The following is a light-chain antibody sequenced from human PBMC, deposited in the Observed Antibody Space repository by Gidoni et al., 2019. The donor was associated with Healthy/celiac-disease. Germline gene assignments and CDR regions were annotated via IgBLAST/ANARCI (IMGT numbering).Light chain of an antibody. CDR1: SSDVGGYNY. J-gene: IGLJ2*01. CDR2: EVS. V-gene: IGLV2-14*01. Sequence: QSALTQPASVSGSPRQSITISCTGTSSDVGGYNYVSWYQQHPGKAPKLMIYEVSNRPSGVSNRFSGSKSGNTASLTISGLQAEDEADYYCSSYTSSSPLVVFGGVSKLSVL. CDR3: SSYTSSSPLVV.